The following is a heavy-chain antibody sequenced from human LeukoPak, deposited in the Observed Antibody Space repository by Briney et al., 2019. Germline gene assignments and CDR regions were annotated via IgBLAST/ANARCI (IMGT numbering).Heavy chain of an antibody. CDR3: ARVGYDIVVVPAAILYYYYYYMDV. D-gene: IGHD2-2*01. CDR1: GGSLSGYY. Sequence: SETLSLTCAVCGGSLSGYYWSWLRQPPGKGLEWIGEINHSGSTNYNPPLKSRVTISVDTSKNQFSLKLSSVTAADTAVYYCARVGYDIVVVPAAILYYYYYYMDVWGKGTTVTVSS. J-gene: IGHJ6*03. V-gene: IGHV4-34*01. CDR2: INHSGST.